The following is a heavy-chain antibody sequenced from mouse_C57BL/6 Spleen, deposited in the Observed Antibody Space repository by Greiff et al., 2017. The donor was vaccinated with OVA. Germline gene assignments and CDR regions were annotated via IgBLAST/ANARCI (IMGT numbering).Heavy chain of an antibody. CDR3: ARGPYGYDGDYYAMDY. D-gene: IGHD2-2*01. V-gene: IGHV3-6*01. J-gene: IGHJ4*01. CDR2: ISYDGSN. Sequence: EVQLQESGPGLVKPSQSLSLTCSVTGYSITSGYYWNWIRQFPGNKLEWMGYISYDGSNNYNPSLKNRISITRDTSKNQFFLKLNSVTTEDTATYYCARGPYGYDGDYYAMDYWGQGTSVTVSS. CDR1: GYSITSGYY.